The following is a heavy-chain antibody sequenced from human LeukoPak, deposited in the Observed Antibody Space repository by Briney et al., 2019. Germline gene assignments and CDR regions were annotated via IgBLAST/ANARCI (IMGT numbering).Heavy chain of an antibody. CDR2: ISGSGGST. CDR1: GFTFSTYA. Sequence: GGSLRLSRAASGFTFSTYAMSWVRQAPGKGLEWVSAISGSGGSTYYADSVKGRFTISRDNSKNTLYLQMNSLRAEDTSIYFCAKALEQETVIALDSWGQGTLVTVS. V-gene: IGHV3-23*01. D-gene: IGHD6-13*01. J-gene: IGHJ4*02. CDR3: AKALEQETVIALDS.